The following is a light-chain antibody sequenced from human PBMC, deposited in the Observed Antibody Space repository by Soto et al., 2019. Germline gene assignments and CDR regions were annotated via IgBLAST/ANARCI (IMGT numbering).Light chain of an antibody. J-gene: IGKJ4*01. Sequence: DIQLTQSPSFLSASVGDTVNITCRASRAISNYLAWYQQEPGTPPKLLIYAASTLQSGVPSRFSGSGFATEFTLTITSLQPEDFATYSCQRIDTYPFFCGGNKVEIK. V-gene: IGKV1-9*01. CDR3: QRIDTYPF. CDR2: AAS. CDR1: RAISNY.